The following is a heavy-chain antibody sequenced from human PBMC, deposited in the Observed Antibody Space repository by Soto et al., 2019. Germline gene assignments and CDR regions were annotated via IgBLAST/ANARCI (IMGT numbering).Heavy chain of an antibody. J-gene: IGHJ6*02. V-gene: IGHV3-48*01. CDR1: GFTFSTYS. CDR3: ARCAV. CDR2: ITTSSSTI. Sequence: EVQLVESGGGLVQPGVSLRLSCAASGFTFSTYSMHWVRQAPGKGLEWISYITTSSSTIYYADSVKGRFTISRDNAMNSRYLQMTSLQVEDTAVYYCARCAVWGQGTPVTVS.